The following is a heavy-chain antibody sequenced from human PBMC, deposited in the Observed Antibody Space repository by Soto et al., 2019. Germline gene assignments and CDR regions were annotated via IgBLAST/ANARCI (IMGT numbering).Heavy chain of an antibody. CDR1: GGSISSYY. Sequence: PSETLSLTCTVSGGSISSYYWSWIRQPPGKGLEWIGYIYYSGSTNYNPSLESRVTISVDTSKNQFSLKLSSVTAGDTAVYYCARSRGGAFDIWGQGTMVTVSS. J-gene: IGHJ3*02. CDR2: IYYSGST. V-gene: IGHV4-59*01. D-gene: IGHD3-10*01. CDR3: ARSRGGAFDI.